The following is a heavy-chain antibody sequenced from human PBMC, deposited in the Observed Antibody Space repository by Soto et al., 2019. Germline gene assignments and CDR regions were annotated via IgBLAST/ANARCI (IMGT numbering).Heavy chain of an antibody. CDR3: PRGEATITWGGY. D-gene: IGHD5-12*01. CDR2: IIPILGIA. V-gene: IGHV1-69*02. J-gene: IGHJ4*02. CDR1: GGTFSSYT. Sequence: QVQLVHSGAEVQKPGSSVKVSCKASGGTFSSYTISWVRQAPGQGLEWMGRIIPILGIANYAQKFQGRVTITADKSTSTGYMGLSSLRSEDTAVYYCPRGEATITWGGYWGQGTLVTVSS.